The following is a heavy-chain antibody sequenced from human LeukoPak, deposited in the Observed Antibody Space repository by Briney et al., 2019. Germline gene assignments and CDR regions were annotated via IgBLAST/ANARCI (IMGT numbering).Heavy chain of an antibody. V-gene: IGHV3-30-3*01. J-gene: IGHJ6*02. CDR3: ARGPPTGTSFRYHGMDV. CDR1: GFAFSSYA. CDR2: ISYDGSNK. Sequence: GGSLRLSCAASGFAFSSYAMSWVRQAPGKGLEWVAVISYDGSNKYYADSVKGRFTISRDNSKNTLYLQMNSLRAEDTALYYCARGPPTGTSFRYHGMDVWGQGTTVTVSS. D-gene: IGHD1-1*01.